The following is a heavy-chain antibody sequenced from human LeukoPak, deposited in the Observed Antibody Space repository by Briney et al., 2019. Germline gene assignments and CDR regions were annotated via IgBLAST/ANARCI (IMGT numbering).Heavy chain of an antibody. Sequence: SETLSLTCTVSGGSISSGGYYWSWIRQPPGKGLEWIGYIYHSGSTYYNPSLKSRVTISVDTSKNQFSLKLSSVTTADTAVYYCAREGVRAVVTKRAFDIWGQGTMVTVSS. CDR2: IYHSGST. V-gene: IGHV4-30-2*01. J-gene: IGHJ3*02. D-gene: IGHD4-23*01. CDR3: AREGVRAVVTKRAFDI. CDR1: GGSISSGGYY.